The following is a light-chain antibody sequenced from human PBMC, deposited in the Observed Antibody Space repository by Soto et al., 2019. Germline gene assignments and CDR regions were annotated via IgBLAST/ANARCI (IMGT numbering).Light chain of an antibody. Sequence: DLQMTQSPSSLSASVGDRVTITCRASQSISNYLNWYQQKPGKAPKLLIYAASSLQTGVPSRFSGSGSGTDFTLTISSLQPEDFATYYCQRSYSTPPLTFGGGTKVEI. J-gene: IGKJ4*01. V-gene: IGKV1-39*01. CDR3: QRSYSTPPLT. CDR2: AAS. CDR1: QSISNY.